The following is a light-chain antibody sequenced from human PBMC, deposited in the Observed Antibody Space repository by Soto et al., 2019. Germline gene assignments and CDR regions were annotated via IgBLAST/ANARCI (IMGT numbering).Light chain of an antibody. V-gene: IGKV3-15*01. CDR3: SQYNNRAPDT. CDR2: GAS. CDR1: QRVSSN. Sequence: IVMTQSPVTLSVSPGERATLSCRASQRVSSNVAWYQQKPGQAPRLLIYGASTRATGIPARFSGSGSETEFTLTISSLQSEDFEVYHYSQYNNRAPDTSVQGTEVDIX. J-gene: IGKJ2*01.